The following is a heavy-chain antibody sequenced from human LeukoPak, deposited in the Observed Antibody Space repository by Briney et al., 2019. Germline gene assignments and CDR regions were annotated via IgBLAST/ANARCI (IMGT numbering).Heavy chain of an antibody. V-gene: IGHV3-23*01. CDR3: ARDVPMPTVTHDAFDI. J-gene: IGHJ3*02. Sequence: PGGALRLSCAASGFSFSSYAMSSVRPAPGKGLEWVSTICGSNGPTYSADSVKGRFTISRDNSKNTLYLPMNSLRAEDTAVYYCARDVPMPTVTHDAFDIWGQGTMVTVSS. D-gene: IGHD4-17*01. CDR1: GFSFSSYA. CDR2: ICGSNGPT.